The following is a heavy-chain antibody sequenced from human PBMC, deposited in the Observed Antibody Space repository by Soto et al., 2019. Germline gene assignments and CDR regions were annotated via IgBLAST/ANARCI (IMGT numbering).Heavy chain of an antibody. J-gene: IGHJ5*02. CDR2: IWYDGSKR. CDR3: ARDIRARTNYFDP. CDR1: GFRFGTYG. D-gene: IGHD1-7*01. V-gene: IGHV3-33*01. Sequence: QVQLVESGGGVVQPGRSLRLSCAGTGFRFGTYGLHWVRQAPGKGLEWVAVIWYDGSKRYYADSVRGRFTISRDDSRSVLYLQMNSLRAEDTAVYCCARDIRARTNYFDPWGEGTLVTVSS.